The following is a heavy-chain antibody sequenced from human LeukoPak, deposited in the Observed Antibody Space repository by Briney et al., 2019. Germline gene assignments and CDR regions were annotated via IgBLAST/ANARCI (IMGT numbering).Heavy chain of an antibody. D-gene: IGHD3/OR15-3a*01. V-gene: IGHV3-7*03. CDR3: ATSYDMGWLIGY. CDR2: IKQDGSEK. J-gene: IGHJ4*02. Sequence: GGSLRLSCAASGFTFGDTWMNWVRQVPGQGLEWVANIKQDGSEKFYVASVKGRFTISRDNGKSSLYLQMNSLRAEDTALYYCATSYDMGWLIGYWGQGTLVTVSS. CDR1: GFTFGDTW.